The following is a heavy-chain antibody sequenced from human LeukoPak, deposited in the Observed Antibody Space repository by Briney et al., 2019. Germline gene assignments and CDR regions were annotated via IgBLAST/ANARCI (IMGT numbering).Heavy chain of an antibody. D-gene: IGHD1-26*01. Sequence: PSETLSLTCTVSGGSISTSAYYWGWIRQPPGKGLEWIGTIYYSGSAYYNPSLKSRVTISVDTSRNHFSLKLSSVTAADTAVYYCARLRSGDSAAWFRRSEAFDHGLFHYWGQGALVTVSS. CDR1: GGSISTSAYY. CDR2: IYYSGSA. J-gene: IGHJ4*02. CDR3: ARLRSGDSAAWFRRSEAFDHGLFHY. V-gene: IGHV4-39*02.